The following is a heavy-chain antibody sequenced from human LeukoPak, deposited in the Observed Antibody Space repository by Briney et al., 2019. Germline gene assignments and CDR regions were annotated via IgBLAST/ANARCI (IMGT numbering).Heavy chain of an antibody. V-gene: IGHV4-39*01. CDR2: MYYNGGGT. J-gene: IGHJ6*03. CDR1: GGSMITDTFY. CDR3: TRRTYSTYMDV. Sequence: SETLSLTCTVSGGSMITDTFYWVWIRQPPGKGLEWIANMYYNGGGTQYNRFLTNRVTISVDTSKNQFFLNLRSVTAADTAVYYCTRRTYSTYMDVWGQGTTVTVSS. D-gene: IGHD1-7*01.